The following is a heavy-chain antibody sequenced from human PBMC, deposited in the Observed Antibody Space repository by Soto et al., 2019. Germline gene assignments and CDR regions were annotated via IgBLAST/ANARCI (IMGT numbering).Heavy chain of an antibody. CDR1: GFTFSSYG. CDR3: AKDYSSTWYGVDY. D-gene: IGHD6-13*01. Sequence: GGSLRLSCAASGFTFSSYGMHWVRQAPGKGLEWVAIISYDGSNKYYTDSVKGRFTISRDKSKNTLYLQMNSLRPEDSAVYYCAKDYSSTWYGVDYWGQGTLVTAS. V-gene: IGHV3-30*18. J-gene: IGHJ4*02. CDR2: ISYDGSNK.